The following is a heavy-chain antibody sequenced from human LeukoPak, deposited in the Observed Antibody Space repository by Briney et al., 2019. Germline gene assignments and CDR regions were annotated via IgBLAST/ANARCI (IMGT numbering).Heavy chain of an antibody. CDR1: GGYISLSTYY. Sequence: SETLSLTCTVSGGYISLSTYYWGWIRQPPGKGLEWIGSIYYSGSTYYNPSLKSRVTISVDTSKNQFSLKLSSVTAADTAVYYCAREYNYMDVWGKGTTVTISS. CDR3: AREYNYMDV. J-gene: IGHJ6*03. D-gene: IGHD6-6*01. V-gene: IGHV4-39*01. CDR2: IYYSGST.